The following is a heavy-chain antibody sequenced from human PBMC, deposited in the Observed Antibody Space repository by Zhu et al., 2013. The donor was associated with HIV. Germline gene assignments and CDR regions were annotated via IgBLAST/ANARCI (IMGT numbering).Heavy chain of an antibody. V-gene: IGHV1-2*02. CDR1: GYTFSHYY. Sequence: QVQLAQSGAEMKKPGSSVRVSCKASGYTFSHYYLHWVRQAPGQGLEWMGWIRPADGGTKYSQSLQDRLTLARDTSITTAYMDMRRLRGDDMAVYYCVRMGQALLFDYWGQGTLVTVSS. CDR3: VRMGQALLFDY. D-gene: IGHD1-26*01. CDR2: IRPADGGT. J-gene: IGHJ4*02.